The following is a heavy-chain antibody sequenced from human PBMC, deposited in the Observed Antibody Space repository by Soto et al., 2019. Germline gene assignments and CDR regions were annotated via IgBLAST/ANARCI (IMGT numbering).Heavy chain of an antibody. J-gene: IGHJ6*02. CDR1: GFTFSMYS. CDR2: IPQDGVDG. Sequence: DVKLVESGGGLVQPGDSLRLSCEVSGFTFSMYSMSWVRQSPGKELEWVAKIPQDGVDGHYADSVKGRFTISRDNGKNSLYLQLNNLRAEDTAVYYCARDHLILPAHDFFYGSDVWGRGATVTVSS. D-gene: IGHD2-21*02. CDR3: ARDHLILPAHDFFYGSDV. V-gene: IGHV3-7*03.